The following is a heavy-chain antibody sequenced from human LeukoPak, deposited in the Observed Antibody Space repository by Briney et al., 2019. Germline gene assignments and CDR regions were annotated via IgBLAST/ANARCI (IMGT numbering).Heavy chain of an antibody. D-gene: IGHD6-19*01. CDR1: GYTFTGYY. CDR2: INPNSGGT. J-gene: IGHJ4*02. CDR3: ARAQQWLEVDFDY. V-gene: IGHV1-2*02. Sequence: ASVKVSCKASGYTFTGYYMHWVRQAPGQGLEWMGWINPNSGGTNYAQKFQGRVTMARDTSISTAYMELSRLRSDDTAVYYCARAQQWLEVDFDYWGQGTLVTVSS.